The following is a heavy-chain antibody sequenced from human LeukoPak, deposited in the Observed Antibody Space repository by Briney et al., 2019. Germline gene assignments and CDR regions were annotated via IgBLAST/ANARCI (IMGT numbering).Heavy chain of an antibody. J-gene: IGHJ4*02. CDR1: GFTFSSYA. Sequence: AGGSLRLSCAASGFTFSSYAMHWVRQAPGKGLEWVAVTSYDGSIKKYADSVKGRFTISRDNSKNTLFLQMNSLRAEDTAVYYCAKHKENYGDSCLDDYWGQGTLVTVSS. CDR3: AKHKENYGDSCLDDY. D-gene: IGHD4-17*01. V-gene: IGHV3-30-3*02. CDR2: TSYDGSIK.